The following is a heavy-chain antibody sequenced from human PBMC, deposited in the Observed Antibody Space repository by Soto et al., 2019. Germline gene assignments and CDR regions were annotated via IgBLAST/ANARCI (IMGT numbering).Heavy chain of an antibody. CDR1: GFSFSSYA. V-gene: IGHV3-23*01. J-gene: IGHJ4*02. CDR2: ISARGWSS. Sequence: EVQLLESGGGLVQPGGSLRLSCAASGFSFSSYAMVWVRQAPGKGLEWVSVISARGWSSYFADSVKGRFTISRDNSKSVLSLEMNSLRAEYTATYFCAKGSIEYRASVDHWGQGTVVLVSS. D-gene: IGHD5-12*01. CDR3: AKGSIEYRASVDH.